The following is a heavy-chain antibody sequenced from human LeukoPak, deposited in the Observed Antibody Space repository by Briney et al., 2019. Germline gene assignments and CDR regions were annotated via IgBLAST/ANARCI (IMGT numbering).Heavy chain of an antibody. D-gene: IGHD1-26*01. CDR2: IHYSGTT. CDR1: GASISTYY. J-gene: IGHJ4*02. V-gene: IGHV4-59*01. CDR3: ARAYSGTLPAKD. Sequence: SETLSLTCTVSGASISTYYWSWIRQPPGKGLEWIGYIHYSGTTNYNPSLKSRVTISVDTSKNQFSLKLTSVTAADTAVYYCARAYSGTLPAKDWGQGTLVTVSS.